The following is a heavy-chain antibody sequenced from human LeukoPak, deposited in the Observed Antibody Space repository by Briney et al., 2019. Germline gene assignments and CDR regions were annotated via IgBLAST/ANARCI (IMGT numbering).Heavy chain of an antibody. D-gene: IGHD3-22*01. CDR2: IYYSGST. J-gene: IGHJ5*02. Sequence: PSETLSLTCTVSGGSISSSSYYWGWIRQPPGKGLEWIGSIYYSGSTYYNPSLKSRVTISVDTSKNQFSLKLSSVTAADTAVYYCARSPDYYDSSGWFDPWGQGTLVTVSS. CDR1: GGSISSSSYY. CDR3: ARSPDYYDSSGWFDP. V-gene: IGHV4-39*07.